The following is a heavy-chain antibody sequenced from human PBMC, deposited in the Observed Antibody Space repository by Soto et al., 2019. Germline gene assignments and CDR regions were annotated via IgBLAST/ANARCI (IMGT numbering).Heavy chain of an antibody. V-gene: IGHV3-30-3*01. D-gene: IGHD2-2*03. Sequence: QVQLVESGGGVVQPGRSLRLSCAASGFTFRSYAMHWVRQAPGKGLEWVATISYDENNRYYTDSVKGRFTISRDNSKNTVYRQVNSLRDEDTAVYYCARAMDIGMASKDNWFDPWGQGTLVTVCS. J-gene: IGHJ5*02. CDR2: ISYDENNR. CDR3: ARAMDIGMASKDNWFDP. CDR1: GFTFRSYA.